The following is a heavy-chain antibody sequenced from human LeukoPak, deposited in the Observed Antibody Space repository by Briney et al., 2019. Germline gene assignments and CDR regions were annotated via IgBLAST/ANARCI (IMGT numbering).Heavy chain of an antibody. CDR1: GFTFSSYS. V-gene: IGHV3-21*01. J-gene: IGHJ3*02. CDR3: AKDIGRYFDWFLLGDAFDM. Sequence: PGGSLRLSCAASGFTFSSYSMNWVRQAPGKGLEWVSSITSSGRYIYYADSVKGRFTISRDNSENTLYLQMSSLSAEDTAVYYCAKDIGRYFDWFLLGDAFDMWGQGTMVTVSS. D-gene: IGHD3-9*01. CDR2: ITSSGRYI.